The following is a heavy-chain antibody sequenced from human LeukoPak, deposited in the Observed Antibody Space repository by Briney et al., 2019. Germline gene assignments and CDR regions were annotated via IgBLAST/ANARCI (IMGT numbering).Heavy chain of an antibody. CDR1: GGSISSGDYY. CDR3: ASGDYTSKNFDY. J-gene: IGHJ4*02. D-gene: IGHD4-11*01. CDR2: VHYTGGT. Sequence: PSETLSLTCTVSGGSISSGDYYWSWIRQPPGKGLEWVGSVHYTGGTYYNPSLKSRVTMSVDTSKNQLSLKLSSVTAADTAVYYCASGDYTSKNFDYWGQGTLVTVSS. V-gene: IGHV4-39*01.